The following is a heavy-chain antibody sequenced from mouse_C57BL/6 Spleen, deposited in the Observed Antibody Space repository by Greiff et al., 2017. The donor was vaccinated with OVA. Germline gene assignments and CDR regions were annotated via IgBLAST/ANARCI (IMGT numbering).Heavy chain of an antibody. CDR3: ARSRAYYGSSFDY. D-gene: IGHD1-1*01. V-gene: IGHV1-55*01. CDR1: GYTFTSYW. Sequence: QVQLKQPGAELVKPGASVKMSCKASGYTFTSYWITWVKQRPGQGLEWIGDIYPGSGSTNYNEKFKSKATLTVDTSSSTAYMQLSSLTSEDSAVYYCARSRAYYGSSFDYWGQGTTLTVSS. J-gene: IGHJ2*01. CDR2: IYPGSGST.